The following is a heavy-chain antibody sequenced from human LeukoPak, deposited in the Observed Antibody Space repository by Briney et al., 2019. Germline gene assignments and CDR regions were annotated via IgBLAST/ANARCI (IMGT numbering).Heavy chain of an antibody. CDR3: AREMRSRLDP. V-gene: IGHV3-7*01. CDR2: IKEDGSEK. Sequence: GGSLRLSCAASGFTFSNYWMSWVRQAPGKGLEWVANIKEDGSEKYYVDSVKGRFTISRDNRDNAKKLLYLQMNSLRAEDTAVYYCAREMRSRLDPWGQGTLVTVSS. J-gene: IGHJ5*02. CDR1: GFTFSNYW.